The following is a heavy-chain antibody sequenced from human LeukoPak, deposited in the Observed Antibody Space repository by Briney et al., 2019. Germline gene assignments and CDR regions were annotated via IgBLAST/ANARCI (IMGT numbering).Heavy chain of an antibody. CDR2: INHSGST. CDR3: ARGGSSRYKYPPFDY. V-gene: IGHV4-34*01. Sequence: PSETLSLTCAVYGGSFSGYYWSWIRQPPGKGLEWIGEINHSGSTNYNPSLKSRVTISVDKSKNQFSLKLSSVTAADTAVYYCARGGSSRYKYPPFDYWGQGTLVTVSS. D-gene: IGHD3-16*02. J-gene: IGHJ4*02. CDR1: GGSFSGYY.